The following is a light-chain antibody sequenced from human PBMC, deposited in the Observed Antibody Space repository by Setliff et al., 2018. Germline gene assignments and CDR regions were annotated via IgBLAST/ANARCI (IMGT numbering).Light chain of an antibody. CDR1: SSDVGGYNY. Sequence: SVLTQPAAVSGSPGQSITISCTGTSSDVGGYNYVSWYQQYPGKAPKLMIYEVSKRPSGVSDRFSGSKSGNTASLTISGLQAEDKADYYCLSYTSKTTHALFGGGTKVTVL. V-gene: IGLV2-14*01. CDR3: LSYTSKTTHAL. CDR2: EVS. J-gene: IGLJ2*01.